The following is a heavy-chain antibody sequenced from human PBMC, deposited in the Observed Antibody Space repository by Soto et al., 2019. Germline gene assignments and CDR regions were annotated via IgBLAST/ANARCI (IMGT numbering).Heavy chain of an antibody. CDR3: AKPISISGVIIDAFDV. J-gene: IGHJ3*01. CDR1: KFTFSYYG. CDR2: ISYEGSNK. Sequence: GGSRLSCAASKFTFSYYGMHWVRQAPGKGLEWVAVISYEGSNKYYADPVKGRFTISRDNSKNTLYLEMNSLRTEDTAVYYCAKPISISGVIIDAFDVWGQGTMVTVSS. D-gene: IGHD3-3*01. V-gene: IGHV3-30*18.